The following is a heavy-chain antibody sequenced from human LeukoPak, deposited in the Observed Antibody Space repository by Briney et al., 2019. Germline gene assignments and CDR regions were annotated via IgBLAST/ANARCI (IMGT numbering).Heavy chain of an antibody. D-gene: IGHD6-19*01. Sequence: GGSLRLSCAASGFTFRKYWMLWVRQAPGKGLESVSRINTDGTVTTYADPVKGRFTVSRDNADNTMFLQMNSVRDEDTAVYYCATKQWLAPPPDSWGQGTPVTVSS. CDR1: GFTFRKYW. CDR2: INTDGTVT. J-gene: IGHJ4*02. V-gene: IGHV3-74*01. CDR3: ATKQWLAPPPDS.